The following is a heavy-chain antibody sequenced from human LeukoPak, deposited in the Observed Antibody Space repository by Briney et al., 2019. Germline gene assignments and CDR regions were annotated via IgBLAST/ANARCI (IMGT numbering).Heavy chain of an antibody. D-gene: IGHD3-22*01. CDR2: ISAYNGNT. CDR3: ARDSGVGYYDSSGYYPTPILDY. Sequence: ASVKVSCKASGYTFTSYGISLVRQAPGQGLEWVGWISAYNGNTNYAQKLQGRVTMTTDTSTSTAYMELRSLRSDDTAVYYCARDSGVGYYDSSGYYPTPILDYWGQGTLVTVSS. V-gene: IGHV1-18*01. J-gene: IGHJ4*02. CDR1: GYTFTSYG.